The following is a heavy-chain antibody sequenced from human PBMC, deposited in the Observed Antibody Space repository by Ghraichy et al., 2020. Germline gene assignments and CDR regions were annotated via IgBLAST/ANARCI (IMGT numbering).Heavy chain of an antibody. CDR1: GFTFSSYA. Sequence: GESLNISCAASGFTFSSYAMHWVRQAPGKGLEYVSAISSNGGSTYYANSVKGRFTISRDNSKNTLYLQMGSLRAEDMAVYYCARGVRKSADFWSGYWNYFDYWGQGTLVTVSS. CDR2: ISSNGGST. V-gene: IGHV3-64*01. J-gene: IGHJ4*02. D-gene: IGHD3-3*01. CDR3: ARGVRKSADFWSGYWNYFDY.